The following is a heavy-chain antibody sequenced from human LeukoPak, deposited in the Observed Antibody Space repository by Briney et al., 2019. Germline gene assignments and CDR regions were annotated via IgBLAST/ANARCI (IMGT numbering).Heavy chain of an antibody. J-gene: IGHJ5*02. V-gene: IGHV1-2*04. CDR2: INPNSGGT. Sequence: ASVKVSCKASGYTFTCYYMHWVRQAPGQGLEWMGWINPNSGGTNYAQKFQGWVTMTRDTSISTAYMELSRLRSDDTAVYYCARAGSSNNWFDPWGQGTLVTVSS. D-gene: IGHD2-15*01. CDR3: ARAGSSNNWFDP. CDR1: GYTFTCYY.